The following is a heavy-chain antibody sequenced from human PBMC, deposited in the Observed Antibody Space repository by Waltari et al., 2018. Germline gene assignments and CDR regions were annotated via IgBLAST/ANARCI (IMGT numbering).Heavy chain of an antibody. Sequence: QVQLQQWGAGLLMPSETLSLTCAVYGGSFSAYSWSWIRQPPGKGLEWVGQINHRGNTNYNPSLKTRVTISVDKSKNQFSLRLSSVTAADTAVYYCARVNDYYDTNGAFFDIWGQGTMVAVSS. V-gene: IGHV4-34*02. CDR1: GGSFSAYS. CDR2: INHRGNT. CDR3: ARVNDYYDTNGAFFDI. J-gene: IGHJ3*02. D-gene: IGHD3-22*01.